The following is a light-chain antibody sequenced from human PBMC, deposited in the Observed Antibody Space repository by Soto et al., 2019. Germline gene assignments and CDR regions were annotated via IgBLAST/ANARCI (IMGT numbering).Light chain of an antibody. CDR3: QQYNNWPRT. CDR1: QSVSSN. J-gene: IGKJ1*01. V-gene: IGKV3-15*01. Sequence: EMVLTQSPGTLSLSPGERATLSCISSQSVSSNYLAWYQQKPGQAPRLLIYGASTRATGIPARFSGSGSGTEFTLTISSLQSEDFAVYYCQQYNNWPRTFGQGTKVDIK. CDR2: GAS.